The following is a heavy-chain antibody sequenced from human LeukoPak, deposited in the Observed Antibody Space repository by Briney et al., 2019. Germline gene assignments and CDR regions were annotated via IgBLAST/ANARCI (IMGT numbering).Heavy chain of an antibody. CDR3: ARWRHVPAATQYFDY. J-gene: IGHJ4*02. CDR1: GGSISSYY. Sequence: SETLSLTCTVSGGSISSYYWSWIRQPPGKGLEWIGYIYYSGSTNYNPSLKSRVTISVDTSKNQFSLKLSSVTAADTAVHYCARWRHVPAATQYFDYWGQGTLVTVSS. CDR2: IYYSGST. V-gene: IGHV4-59*01. D-gene: IGHD2-2*01.